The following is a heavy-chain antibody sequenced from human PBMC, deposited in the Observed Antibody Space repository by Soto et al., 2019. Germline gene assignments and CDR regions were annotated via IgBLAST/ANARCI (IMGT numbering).Heavy chain of an antibody. CDR2: IYYSGST. D-gene: IGHD2-15*01. J-gene: IGHJ4*02. CDR3: ARGGGYDSFDF. Sequence: SETLSLTCTVSGGSINDFYWSWIRQPPGKGLEWIGYIYYSGSTDYNPSLKGRVTISVDTSKNQFSLKLRSVTAADTAVYYCARGGGYDSFDFWGQGIQVTVSS. V-gene: IGHV4-59*01. CDR1: GGSINDFY.